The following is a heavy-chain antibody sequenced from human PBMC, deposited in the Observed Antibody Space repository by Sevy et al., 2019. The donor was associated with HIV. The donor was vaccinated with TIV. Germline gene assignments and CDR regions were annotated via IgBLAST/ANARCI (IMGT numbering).Heavy chain of an antibody. Sequence: GGYLRLSCAASGFTVSSNYMSWVRQAPGKGLEWVSVIYSGGSTYYADSVKGRFTISRGNSKNTLYLQMNSLRAEDTAVYYCASIGRDGYNYYFDYWGQGTLVTVSS. D-gene: IGHD5-12*01. CDR2: IYSGGST. J-gene: IGHJ4*02. CDR3: ASIGRDGYNYYFDY. CDR1: GFTVSSNY. V-gene: IGHV3-53*01.